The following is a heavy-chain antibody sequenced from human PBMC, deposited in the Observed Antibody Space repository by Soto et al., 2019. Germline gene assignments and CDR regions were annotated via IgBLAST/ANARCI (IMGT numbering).Heavy chain of an antibody. CDR2: IKQDGSEK. D-gene: IGHD3-9*01. Sequence: GGSLRLSCAASGFTFSSYWMSWVRQAPGKGLEWVANIKQDGSEKYYVDSGKGRFTISRDNAKNSLYLQMNSLSAEDTAVYYCARELRYFDWLLLNWFDPWGQGTLVTVSS. CDR3: ARELRYFDWLLLNWFDP. V-gene: IGHV3-7*01. CDR1: GFTFSSYW. J-gene: IGHJ5*02.